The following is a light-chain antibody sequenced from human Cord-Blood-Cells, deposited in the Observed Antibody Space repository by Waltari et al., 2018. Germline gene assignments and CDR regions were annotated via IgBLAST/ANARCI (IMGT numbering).Light chain of an antibody. CDR2: AAS. Sequence: DIQMTQSPSSLSASVGDRVTITCRASQSISSYLNWYQQKPGKAPKLLIYAASSLQSGVPSRFSGSGSATEYTLTISSRQPDDFSTYYCQQYNSFPWTFGQGTKVEIK. J-gene: IGKJ1*01. CDR1: QSISSY. CDR3: QQYNSFPWT. V-gene: IGKV1-39*01.